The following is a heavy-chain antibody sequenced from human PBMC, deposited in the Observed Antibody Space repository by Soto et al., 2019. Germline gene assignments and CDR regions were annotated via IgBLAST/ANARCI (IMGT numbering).Heavy chain of an antibody. D-gene: IGHD6-13*01. CDR2: ISAYNGIT. V-gene: IGHV1-18*04. CDR1: GYTFTSYG. CDR3: ARVPRGAWYSQSLY. Sequence: QVQLVQSGAEVKKPGASVKVSCKASGYTFTSYGISWVRQAPGQGLEWMGWISAYNGITNIAPKLQGRVTMTTDTSTSTAYMELRSLRSDDTAVYYCARVPRGAWYSQSLYWGQGSLVTVSS. J-gene: IGHJ4*02.